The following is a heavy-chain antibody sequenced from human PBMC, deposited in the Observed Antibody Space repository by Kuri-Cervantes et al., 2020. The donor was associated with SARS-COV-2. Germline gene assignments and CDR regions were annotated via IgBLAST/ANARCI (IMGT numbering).Heavy chain of an antibody. J-gene: IGHJ4*02. Sequence: SQTLSLTCAVSGDSVRGYFWSWIRQPADKGLEWIGRIFTIGSTNYNPSLESRVTISVDTSNNPVSLRLTSATAADTAVYYCGKVSWLQLWRRYSDSWGQGTLVTVSS. V-gene: IGHV4-4*07. CDR2: IFTIGST. CDR1: GDSVRGYF. CDR3: GKVSWLQLWRRYSDS. D-gene: IGHD5-24*01.